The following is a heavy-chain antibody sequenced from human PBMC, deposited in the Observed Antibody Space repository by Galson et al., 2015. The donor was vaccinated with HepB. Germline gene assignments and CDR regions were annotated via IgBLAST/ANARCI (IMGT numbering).Heavy chain of an antibody. D-gene: IGHD2-2*01. Sequence: SLRLSCAASGFTFSSYWMNWVRQAPGKGLEWVANIKEDGSEKYYVDSVKGRFTISRDNAKNSLYLQLNSLRAEDTAVYYRARERCSSTSCYGGIDYWGQGTLVTVSS. CDR2: IKEDGSEK. V-gene: IGHV3-7*01. J-gene: IGHJ4*02. CDR3: ARERCSSTSCYGGIDY. CDR1: GFTFSSYW.